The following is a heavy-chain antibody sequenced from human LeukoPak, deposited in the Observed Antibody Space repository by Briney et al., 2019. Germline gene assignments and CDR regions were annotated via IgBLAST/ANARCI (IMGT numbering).Heavy chain of an antibody. CDR2: IRYDGSNK. CDR1: GFTFSSYG. D-gene: IGHD4-11*01. V-gene: IGHV3-30*02. J-gene: IGHJ4*02. Sequence: GGSLRLSCAASGFTFSSYGMHWVRQPHNGVLGWVAFIRYDGSNKYYADSVKGRFTISRDNSKNTLYLQMNSLRAEDTAVYYCAKLMGCDLQRYYFDYWGQGTLVTVSS. CDR3: AKLMGCDLQRYYFDY.